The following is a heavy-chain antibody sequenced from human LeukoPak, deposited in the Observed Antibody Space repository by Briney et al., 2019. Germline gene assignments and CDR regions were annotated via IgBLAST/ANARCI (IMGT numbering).Heavy chain of an antibody. D-gene: IGHD3-10*01. J-gene: IGHJ4*02. CDR3: ARRGSYYGSGPVGY. V-gene: IGHV4-34*01. CDR2: IYYSGST. CDR1: GGSFSGFH. Sequence: PSETLSLTCAVYGGSFSGFHWNWIRQPPGKGLEWIGSIYYSGSTYYNPSLKSRVTISVDTSKNQFSLKLSSVTAADTAVYYCARRGSYYGSGPVGYWGQGTLVTVSS.